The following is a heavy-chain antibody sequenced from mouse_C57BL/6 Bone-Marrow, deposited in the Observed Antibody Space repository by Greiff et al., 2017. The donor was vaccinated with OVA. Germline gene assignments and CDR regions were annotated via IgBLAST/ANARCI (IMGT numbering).Heavy chain of an antibody. Sequence: LMESGPGLVKPSQSLSLTCSVTGYSITSGYYWNWIRQFPGNKLEWMGYISYDGSNNYNPSLKNRISITRDTSKNQFFLKLNSVTTEDTATYYCARVGYHGYYAMDYWGQGTSVTVSS. D-gene: IGHD2-2*01. CDR1: GYSITSGYY. CDR3: ARVGYHGYYAMDY. CDR2: ISYDGSN. J-gene: IGHJ4*01. V-gene: IGHV3-6*01.